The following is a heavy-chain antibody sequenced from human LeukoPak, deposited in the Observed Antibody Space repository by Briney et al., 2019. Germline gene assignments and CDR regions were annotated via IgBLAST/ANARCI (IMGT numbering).Heavy chain of an antibody. V-gene: IGHV3-33*01. CDR2: IWYDGSEK. CDR1: GFTFSNYG. Sequence: PGGSLRLSCAASGFTFSNYGMPWVRQAPGKGLEWVAVIWYDGSEKYYADSVKGRFTISRDNSKNTLYLQMNSLRAEDTAVYYCARDPNLRGYSYETPYDYWGQGTLVTVSS. CDR3: ARDPNLRGYSYETPYDY. J-gene: IGHJ4*02. D-gene: IGHD5-18*01.